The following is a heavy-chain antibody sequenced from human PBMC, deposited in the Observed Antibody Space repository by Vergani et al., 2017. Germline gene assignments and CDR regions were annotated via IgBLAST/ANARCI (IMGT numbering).Heavy chain of an antibody. V-gene: IGHV3-30*01. CDR3: ARDSLAYCGGDCYSPYYYYGMDV. CDR1: GFTFSSYA. D-gene: IGHD2-21*02. Sequence: QVQLVESGGGVVQPGRSLRLSCAASGFTFSSYAMHWVRQAPGKGLEWVAVISYDGSNKYYADSVKGRFTISRDNSKNTLYLQMNSLRAEDTAVYYCARDSLAYCGGDCYSPYYYYGMDVWGQGTTVTVSS. J-gene: IGHJ6*02. CDR2: ISYDGSNK.